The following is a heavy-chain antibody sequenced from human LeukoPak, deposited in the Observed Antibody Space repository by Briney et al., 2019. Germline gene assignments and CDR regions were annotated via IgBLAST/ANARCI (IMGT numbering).Heavy chain of an antibody. CDR1: GGSFSGYY. V-gene: IGHV4-34*01. CDR3: AGSSWSPALFDY. J-gene: IGHJ4*02. CDR2: INHSGST. Sequence: PSETLSLTCAVYGGSFSGYYWSWIRQPPGKGLEWIGEINHSGSTNYNPSLKSRVTILVDTSKNQFSLKLSSVTAADTAVYYCAGSSWSPALFDYWGQGTLVTVYS. D-gene: IGHD6-13*01.